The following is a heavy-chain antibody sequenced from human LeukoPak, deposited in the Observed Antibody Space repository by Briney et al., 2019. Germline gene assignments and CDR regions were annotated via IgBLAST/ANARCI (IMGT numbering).Heavy chain of an antibody. CDR2: ISRLSGTI. V-gene: IGHV3-48*01. J-gene: IGHJ4*02. D-gene: IGHD1-26*01. CDR3: ARDQGGGTSY. CDR1: GFTFSSYS. Sequence: QPGGSLRLSCAASGFTFSSYSMNWVRQAPGEGLEWVSYISRLSGTIYYADSVKGRFTISRDNAKNSLYLQMDSLRAEDTAVYYCARDQGGGTSYWGQGTLVTVSS.